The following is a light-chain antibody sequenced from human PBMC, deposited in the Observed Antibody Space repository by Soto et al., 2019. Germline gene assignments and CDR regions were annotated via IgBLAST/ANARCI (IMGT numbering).Light chain of an antibody. CDR3: QQYGTSPLT. V-gene: IGKV3-20*01. Sequence: EIVLTQSPRTLSLSPGESATLSCTASQSVRSNSLAWYKQKPGQAPRLLMFGASGRATGTPPRFSGRGSGTEFTLTISRLEPEDFAVYYCQQYGTSPLTFGGGTKVDI. CDR1: QSVRSNS. CDR2: GAS. J-gene: IGKJ4*01.